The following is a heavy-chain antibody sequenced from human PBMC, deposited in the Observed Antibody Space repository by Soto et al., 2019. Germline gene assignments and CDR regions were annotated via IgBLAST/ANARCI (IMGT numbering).Heavy chain of an antibody. CDR3: ARGNKGLGSTDAFDI. CDR1: GGSISSYD. J-gene: IGHJ3*02. D-gene: IGHD6-13*01. Sequence: SETLSLTCTVSGGSISSYDWSWIRQPPGKGLEWIGYIYYSGSTNYNPSLKSRVTISVDTSKNQFSLQLNSVTPEGTAVYYCARGNKGLGSTDAFDIWGQGTMVTVSS. CDR2: IYYSGST. V-gene: IGHV4-59*12.